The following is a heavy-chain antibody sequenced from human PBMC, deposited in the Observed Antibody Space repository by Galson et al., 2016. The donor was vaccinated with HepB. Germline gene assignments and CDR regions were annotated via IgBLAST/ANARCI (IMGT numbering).Heavy chain of an antibody. V-gene: IGHV4-4*02. J-gene: IGHJ4*02. CDR2: VYRSGSA. D-gene: IGHD6-25*01. CDR1: GASINNRNW. Sequence: ETLSLTCAVSGASINNRNWWSWVRQPPGQGLEWIGEVYRSGSANYKPSLRSRVTMSVDKSKNQFSLRLTSVTAADTAVFYCARGQEQQDGYDYWGQGTLVTVSS. CDR3: ARGQEQQDGYDY.